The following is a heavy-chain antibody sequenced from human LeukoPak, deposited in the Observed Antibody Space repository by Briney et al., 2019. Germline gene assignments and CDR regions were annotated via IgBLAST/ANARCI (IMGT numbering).Heavy chain of an antibody. CDR1: GGSISGYY. Sequence: PSETLSLTCTVSGGSISGYYWSWIRQPPGKGLEWIGYIYNSGSTNYNPSLKSRVTISVDTSKNQFSLKLSSVTAADTAVYYCAREPEIAAAGYYFDYWGQGTLVTVSS. V-gene: IGHV4-59*01. CDR2: IYNSGST. D-gene: IGHD6-13*01. J-gene: IGHJ4*02. CDR3: AREPEIAAAGYYFDY.